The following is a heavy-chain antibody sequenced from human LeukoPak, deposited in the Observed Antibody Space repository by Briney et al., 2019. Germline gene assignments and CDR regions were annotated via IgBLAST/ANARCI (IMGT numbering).Heavy chain of an antibody. CDR3: VRDLSGYSYGYYDY. D-gene: IGHD5-18*01. V-gene: IGHV1-69*04. Sequence: ASVEVSCKASGGTFSSYAISWVRQAPGQGLEWMGRIIPILGIATYAQKFQGRVTITADKSTSTAYMELSSLRSEDTAVYYCVRDLSGYSYGYYDYWGQGTLVTVSS. J-gene: IGHJ4*02. CDR1: GGTFSSYA. CDR2: IIPILGIA.